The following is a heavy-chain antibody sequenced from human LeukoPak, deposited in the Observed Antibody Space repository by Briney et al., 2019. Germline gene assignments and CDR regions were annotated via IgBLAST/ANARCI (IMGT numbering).Heavy chain of an antibody. CDR3: ARGGGGDYVWGSYRN. Sequence: SETLSLTCTVSGGSISSYYWSWIRQSPGKGLEWIGYIYYSGSTYYNPSLTSRVTISVDTSKNQFSLKLSSVTAADTAVYYCARGGGGDYVWGSYRNWGQGTLVTVSS. D-gene: IGHD3-16*02. CDR1: GGSISSYY. V-gene: IGHV4-59*12. CDR2: IYYSGST. J-gene: IGHJ4*02.